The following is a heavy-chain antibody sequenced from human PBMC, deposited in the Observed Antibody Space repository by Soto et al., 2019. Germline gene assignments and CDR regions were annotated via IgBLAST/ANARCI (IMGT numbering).Heavy chain of an antibody. V-gene: IGHV1-18*01. CDR1: GYTFTSYG. CDR2: ISAYNDNI. CDR3: ARDQVGATGDY. J-gene: IGHJ4*02. D-gene: IGHD1-26*01. Sequence: QIQLVQSGTEVKKPGASVKVSCKASGYTFTSYGISWVRQAPGQGLEWMGWISAYNDNINYAQKLQGRVTMTTDTSTSTAYMELRSLRSDDTAGYFCARDQVGATGDYWGQGTLVTVSA.